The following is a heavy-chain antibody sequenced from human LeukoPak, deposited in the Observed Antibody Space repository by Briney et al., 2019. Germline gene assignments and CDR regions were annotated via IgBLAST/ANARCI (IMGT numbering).Heavy chain of an antibody. D-gene: IGHD2-15*01. Sequence: GESLKISCKGSGYSFTSYCIGWVRQMPGKGLEWMVIIYPGDSDTRYSPSFQGQVTISADKSISAAYLQWSSLKASDTAMYYCARRDGYCSGGSCYSRWFDPWGQGPLVTVSS. V-gene: IGHV5-51*01. J-gene: IGHJ5*02. CDR1: GYSFTSYC. CDR3: ARRDGYCSGGSCYSRWFDP. CDR2: IYPGDSDT.